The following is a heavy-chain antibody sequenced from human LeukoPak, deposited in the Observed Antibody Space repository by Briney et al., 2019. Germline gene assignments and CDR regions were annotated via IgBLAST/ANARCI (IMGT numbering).Heavy chain of an antibody. V-gene: IGHV4-39*01. CDR3: ARLFGSGSYYKYVY. J-gene: IGHJ4*02. CDR1: GGSISGSSYY. Sequence: SETLSLTCTVSGGSISGSSYYWGWIRQPPGKGLEWIGSIYYSGTTHYNPSLKSRVTISVDTSKNQFSLKLSSMTAADTAVYYCARLFGSGSYYKYVYWGQGNLVTVSS. D-gene: IGHD3-10*01. CDR2: IYYSGTT.